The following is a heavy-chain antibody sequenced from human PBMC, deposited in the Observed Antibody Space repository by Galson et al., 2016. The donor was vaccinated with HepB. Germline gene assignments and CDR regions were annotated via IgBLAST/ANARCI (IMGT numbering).Heavy chain of an antibody. CDR1: GSIFSGYW. J-gene: IGHJ5*02. Sequence: SLRLSCAVSGSIFSGYWMSWVRQAPGEGLEWVANINPDGSQKYYVDSVRGRFTISRDNAKNSLFLYMNNVRADDTAVYYCARGVRWNLGDRFDPWGQGTLVTVSS. V-gene: IGHV3-7*03. D-gene: IGHD3-16*01. CDR3: ARGVRWNLGDRFDP. CDR2: INPDGSQK.